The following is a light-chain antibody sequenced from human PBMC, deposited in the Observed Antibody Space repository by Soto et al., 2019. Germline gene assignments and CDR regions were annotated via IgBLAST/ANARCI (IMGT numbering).Light chain of an antibody. V-gene: IGLV2-14*03. CDR2: AVS. Sequence: QPVLNQPASVSGSPGQSITISCAGTSSDLGAYKYVSWYQQHPDKAPKLILYAVSRRPSGVSNRFSGSKSGTTASLTVSGLQAEDDCDYYGAAWDDSLNAYV. J-gene: IGLJ1*01. CDR1: SSDLGAYKY. CDR3: AAWDDSLNAYV.